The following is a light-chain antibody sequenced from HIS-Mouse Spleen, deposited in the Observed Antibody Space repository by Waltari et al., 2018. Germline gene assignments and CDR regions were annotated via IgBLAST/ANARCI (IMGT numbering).Light chain of an antibody. CDR1: ALPKKY. CDR2: EDS. CDR3: YSTDSSGNHRV. J-gene: IGLJ2*01. Sequence: SDELTQPPSVSVSPGQTARITCSGDALPKKYAYWSQQKSGQAPVLVIYEDSKRPPGIPERFSGSSSGTMATLTISGAQVEDEADYYCYSTDSSGNHRVFGGGTKLTVL. V-gene: IGLV3-10*01.